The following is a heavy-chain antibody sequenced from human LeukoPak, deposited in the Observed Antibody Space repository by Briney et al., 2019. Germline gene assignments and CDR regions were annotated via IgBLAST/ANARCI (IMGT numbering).Heavy chain of an antibody. D-gene: IGHD2-2*01. CDR3: ARRAGYCSSTSCYNWFDP. CDR1: GGSISSSSYY. CDR2: IYYSGST. V-gene: IGHV4-39*01. Sequence: PSETLSLTCTVSGGSISSSSYYWGWIRQPPGKGLEWIGSIYYSGSTYYNPSLKSRVTISVDTSKNQFSLKLSSVTAADTAVYYCARRAGYCSSTSCYNWFDPWGQGTLVTVSS. J-gene: IGHJ5*02.